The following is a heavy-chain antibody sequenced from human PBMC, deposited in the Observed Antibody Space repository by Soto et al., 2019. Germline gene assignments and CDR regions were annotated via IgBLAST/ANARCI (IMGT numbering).Heavy chain of an antibody. Sequence: GGSLRLSCAASGFTFSSYGMHWVRQAPGKGLEWVAVIWYDGSNKYYADSVKGRFTISRDNSKNTLYLQMNSLRAEDTAVYYCAREDIVVVPAARGAYYYYGMDVWGQGTTVTVSS. CDR2: IWYDGSNK. J-gene: IGHJ6*02. D-gene: IGHD2-2*01. V-gene: IGHV3-33*01. CDR3: AREDIVVVPAARGAYYYYGMDV. CDR1: GFTFSSYG.